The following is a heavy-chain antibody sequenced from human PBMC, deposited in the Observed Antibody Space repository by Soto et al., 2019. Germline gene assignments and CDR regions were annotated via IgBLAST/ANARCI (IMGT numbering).Heavy chain of an antibody. CDR3: AKASYYDFWSGYSPAYYYYGMDV. D-gene: IGHD3-3*01. Sequence: QPGGSLRLSCAASGFTFSSYAMSWVRQAPGKGLEWVSAISGSGGSTYYADSVKGRFTISRDNSKNTLYLQMNSLRAEDTAVYYCAKASYYDFWSGYSPAYYYYGMDVWGQGTTVTVSS. CDR1: GFTFSSYA. V-gene: IGHV3-23*01. J-gene: IGHJ6*02. CDR2: ISGSGGST.